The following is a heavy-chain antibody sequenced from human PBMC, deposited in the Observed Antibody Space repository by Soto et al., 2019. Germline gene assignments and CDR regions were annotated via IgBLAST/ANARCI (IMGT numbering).Heavy chain of an antibody. Sequence: SETLSLTCAVSGGSISSGGYSRSWIRQPPGKGLVWIGYIYHSGSTYYKPSLKSRVTISVDRSKNQFSLKLCFVTAAETAVEYYARLILGDIVGVPSAPRWAFYYWGQGCLVTV. V-gene: IGHV4-30-2*01. D-gene: IGHD2-2*01. CDR1: GGSISSGGYS. CDR3: ARLILGDIVGVPSAPRWAFYY. CDR2: IYHSGST. J-gene: IGHJ4*02.